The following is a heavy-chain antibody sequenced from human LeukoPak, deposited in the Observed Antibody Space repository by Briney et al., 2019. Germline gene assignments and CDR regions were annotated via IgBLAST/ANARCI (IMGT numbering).Heavy chain of an antibody. CDR3: ARDMVGLAADGNWFDP. J-gene: IGHJ5*02. D-gene: IGHD6-13*01. V-gene: IGHV1-69*05. Sequence: SVKVSCKASGGTFSSYAISWVRQAPGQGLEWMGGIIPIFGTANYAQKFQGRVTMTTDTSTTTAYMELRTLRSDDTAVYYCARDMVGLAADGNWFDPWGQGTLVTVSS. CDR1: GGTFSSYA. CDR2: IIPIFGTA.